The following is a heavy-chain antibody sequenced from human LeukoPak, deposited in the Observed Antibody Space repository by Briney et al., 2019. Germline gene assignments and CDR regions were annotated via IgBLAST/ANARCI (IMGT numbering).Heavy chain of an antibody. D-gene: IGHD3-22*01. CDR1: GGSISSYY. CDR3: ARVKVIDAFGI. V-gene: IGHV4-59*01. CDR2: IYYSGST. J-gene: IGHJ3*02. Sequence: SETLSLTCPVSGGSISSYYWSWIRQPPGQGLEWIGYIYYSGSTSYNPALKSRVTISVDTSKNQFSLKLSSVTAADTAVYYCARVKVIDAFGIWGQGTMVTVSS.